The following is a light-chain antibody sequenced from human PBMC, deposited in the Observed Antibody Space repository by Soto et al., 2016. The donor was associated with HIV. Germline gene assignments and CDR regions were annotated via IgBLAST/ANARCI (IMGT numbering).Light chain of an antibody. Sequence: DIQMTQSPSTLSASVGDRVTITCRASQSISSWLAWYQQKPGKAPNLLIYMASTLEVGVPSRFSGSGSGTDFTLTLSSVQPDDVGTYYCQQYNTVPWTFGQGTKLEMK. CDR3: QQYNTVPWT. CDR2: MAS. V-gene: IGKV1-5*03. J-gene: IGKJ1*01. CDR1: QSISSW.